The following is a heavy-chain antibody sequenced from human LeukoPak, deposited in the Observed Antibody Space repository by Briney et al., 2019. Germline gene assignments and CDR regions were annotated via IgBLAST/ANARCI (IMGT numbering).Heavy chain of an antibody. V-gene: IGHV3-23*01. Sequence: GGSLRLSCAASGFTFSSYAMNWVRQAPGKGLEWVSAISASGDSTYYADSVKGRFTISRDNSENTLSLQMNSLRAEDTAVYYCTREEAYFDSLLAYYFDYWGQGTLVTVSS. J-gene: IGHJ4*02. CDR2: ISASGDST. D-gene: IGHD3-9*01. CDR3: TREEAYFDSLLAYYFDY. CDR1: GFTFSSYA.